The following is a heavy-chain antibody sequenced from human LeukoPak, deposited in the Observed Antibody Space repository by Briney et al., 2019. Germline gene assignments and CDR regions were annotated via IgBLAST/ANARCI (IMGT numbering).Heavy chain of an antibody. CDR2: SSAYNGNT. V-gene: IGHV1-18*01. CDR3: ARTDRIIAVAGNEGPYDS. Sequence: GASVKVSCKASGYTFTSYGISWVRQAPAQGLEWMGWSSAYNGNTNYAQKLQGRVTMTTDTSTSTAYMELRSLRSEDTAVYFCARTDRIIAVAGNEGPYDSWGQGTLVTVSS. CDR1: GYTFTSYG. J-gene: IGHJ5*01. D-gene: IGHD6-19*01.